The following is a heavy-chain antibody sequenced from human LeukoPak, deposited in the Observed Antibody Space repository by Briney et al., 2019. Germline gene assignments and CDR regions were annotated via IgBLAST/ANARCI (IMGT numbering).Heavy chain of an antibody. CDR1: GFTFSNAW. V-gene: IGHV3-15*01. CDR3: TTDLLRGAYYGSGSPEGNYYYYYGMDV. D-gene: IGHD3-10*01. J-gene: IGHJ6*02. Sequence: GGSLRRSCAASGFTFSNAWMSWVRQAPGKGLEWVGRIKSKTDGETTDYAAPVKGRFTISRDDSKNTLYLQMNSLKTEDTAVYYCTTDLLRGAYYGSGSPEGNYYYYYGMDVWGQGTTVTVSS. CDR2: IKSKTDGETT.